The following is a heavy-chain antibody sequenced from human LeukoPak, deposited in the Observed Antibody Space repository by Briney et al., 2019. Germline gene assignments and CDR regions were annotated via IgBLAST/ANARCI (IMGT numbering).Heavy chain of an antibody. CDR1: GGSISTYY. V-gene: IGHV4-59*01. CDR2: IYYSGST. CDR3: AREYNYYDSSGWDAFEI. Sequence: PSETLSLTCTVSGGSISTYYWNWLRQPPGKGLGWVGYIYYSGSTNYNPSLTGRVTISVDTSKNQFSMKLSSVTAEDTAVYYCAREYNYYDSSGWDAFEIWGQGKMVTVSS. D-gene: IGHD3-22*01. J-gene: IGHJ3*02.